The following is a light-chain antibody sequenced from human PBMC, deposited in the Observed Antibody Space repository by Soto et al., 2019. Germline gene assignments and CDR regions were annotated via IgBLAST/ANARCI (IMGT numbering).Light chain of an antibody. Sequence: EIVMTQSPGTLPVSPGERATLSCRASQSVSSNLARYQQKPGQPPRLLIYGASTRATGIAAKFSGSGSGTGCTLTISSLQSEDFAVYYCPQYNNWPRTFGQGTKVEIK. CDR3: PQYNNWPRT. V-gene: IGKV3-15*01. J-gene: IGKJ1*01. CDR1: QSVSSN. CDR2: GAS.